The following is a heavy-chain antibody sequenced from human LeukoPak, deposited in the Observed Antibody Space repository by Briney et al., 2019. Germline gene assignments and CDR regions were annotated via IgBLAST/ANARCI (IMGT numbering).Heavy chain of an antibody. CDR2: ISWNSGSI. CDR3: ARVYYGSGSLYYYYYYMDA. V-gene: IGHV3-9*01. CDR1: GFTFDDYA. J-gene: IGHJ6*03. Sequence: GGSLRLSCAASGFTFDDYAMHWVRQAPGKGLEWVSGISWNSGSIGYADSVKGRFTISRDNAKDSLYLQMNSLRAEDTALYYCARVYYGSGSLYYYYYYMDAWGKGTTVTISS. D-gene: IGHD3-10*01.